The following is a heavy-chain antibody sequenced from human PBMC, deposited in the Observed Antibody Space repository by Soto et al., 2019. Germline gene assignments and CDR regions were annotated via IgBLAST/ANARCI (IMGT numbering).Heavy chain of an antibody. D-gene: IGHD3-3*01. Sequence: PGGSLRLSCAASGFTFSSYAMHWVRQAPGKGLEWVAVISYDGSNKYYADSVKGRFTISRDNSKNTLYLQMNSLRAEDTAVYYCARDPDFWSGYPDYWGQGTLVTVSS. CDR1: GFTFSSYA. V-gene: IGHV3-30-3*01. J-gene: IGHJ4*02. CDR3: ARDPDFWSGYPDY. CDR2: ISYDGSNK.